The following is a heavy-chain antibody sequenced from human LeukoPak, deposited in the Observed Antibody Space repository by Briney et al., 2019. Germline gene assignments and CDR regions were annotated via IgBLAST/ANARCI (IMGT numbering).Heavy chain of an antibody. J-gene: IGHJ5*02. CDR3: ARVTRGEDGHDWFDA. V-gene: IGHV4-61*02. D-gene: IGHD5-24*01. CDR2: IQTSGST. CDR1: ARSIISGSYY. Sequence: PSHTLSLTFTLSARSIISGSYYWTWIRQPAWKGLGLIGRIQTSGSTNYNPSLKSRVTISVDASKNQSPLKVNSATAEDTDVYFCARVTRGEDGHDWFDAWGQGTLVTVSS.